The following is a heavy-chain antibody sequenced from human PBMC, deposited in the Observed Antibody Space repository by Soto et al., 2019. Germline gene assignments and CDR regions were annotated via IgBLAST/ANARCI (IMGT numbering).Heavy chain of an antibody. CDR3: ARAIYYYDSSGYYFCWFDP. D-gene: IGHD3-22*01. CDR2: IIPIFGTA. Sequence: GASVKVSCKASGGTFSSYAISWVRQAPGQGVEWMGGIIPIFGTANYAQKFQGRVTITADESTSTAYMELSSLRSEDTAVYYCARAIYYYDSSGYYFCWFDPWGQGTLVTVSS. J-gene: IGHJ5*02. V-gene: IGHV1-69*13. CDR1: GGTFSSYA.